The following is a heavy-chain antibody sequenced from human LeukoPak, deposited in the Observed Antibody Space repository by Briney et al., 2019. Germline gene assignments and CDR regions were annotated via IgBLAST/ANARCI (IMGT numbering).Heavy chain of an antibody. D-gene: IGHD5-12*01. Sequence: SETLSLTCTVSGGSVSSGSDSWSWIRQPPGKGLEWIGYIYYSGSTNYNPSLKSRVTISVDTSKNQFSLKLSSVTAADTAVYYCAREVGSGYDFQFDYWGQGTLVTVSS. CDR2: IYYSGST. V-gene: IGHV4-61*01. J-gene: IGHJ4*02. CDR1: GGSVSSGSDS. CDR3: AREVGSGYDFQFDY.